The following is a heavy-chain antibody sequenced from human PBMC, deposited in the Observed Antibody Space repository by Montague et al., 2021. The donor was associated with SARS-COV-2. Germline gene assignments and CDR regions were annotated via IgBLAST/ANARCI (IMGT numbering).Heavy chain of an antibody. CDR1: GGSTNNFY. D-gene: IGHD3-16*02. V-gene: IGHV4-59*01. J-gene: IGHJ5*02. CDR3: ARTSLASASCRFDP. Sequence: SETLSLTCTVSGGSTNNFYWSWIRQPPGKGLEWIGYIYYSGGTDYNPSLKSRVTISIDTSKNQFSLNLTSVTAADTGVYYCARTSLASASCRFDPWGQGTRVTGSS. CDR2: IYYSGGT.